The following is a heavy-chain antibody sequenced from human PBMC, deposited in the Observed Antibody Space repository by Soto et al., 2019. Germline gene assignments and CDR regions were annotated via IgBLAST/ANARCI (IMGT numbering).Heavy chain of an antibody. CDR3: ARDRKQQLVPTGGFDY. J-gene: IGHJ4*02. V-gene: IGHV3-21*01. CDR2: ISSSSSYI. CDR1: GFTFSSYS. Sequence: PGGSLRLSCAASGFTFSSYSMNWVRQAPGKGLEWVSSISSSSSYIYYADSVKGRFTISRDNARNSLYLQMNSLRAEDTAVYYCARDRKQQLVPTGGFDYWGQGTLVTVYS. D-gene: IGHD6-13*01.